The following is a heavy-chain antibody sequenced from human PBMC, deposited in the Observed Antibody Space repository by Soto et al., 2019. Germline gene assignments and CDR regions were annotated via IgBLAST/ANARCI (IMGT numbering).Heavy chain of an antibody. J-gene: IGHJ4*02. CDR1: GYTFTSYG. CDR3: ARATVTTVYFDY. V-gene: IGHV1-18*04. CDR2: ISAYNGNT. D-gene: IGHD4-17*01. Sequence: ASVKVSCKASGYTFTSYGISWVRQAPGQGLEWMGWISAYNGNTNYAQELQGRVSMTTDTSTSTAYMELRSLRSDDTAVYYCARATVTTVYFDYWGQGTLVTVSS.